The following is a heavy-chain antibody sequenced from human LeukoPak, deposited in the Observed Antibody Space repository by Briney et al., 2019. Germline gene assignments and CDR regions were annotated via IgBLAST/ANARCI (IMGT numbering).Heavy chain of an antibody. CDR3: ARDYHYGSRSQVDY. Sequence: PGGSLRLSCAASGFTVSSNYMSWVRQAPGKGLEWVSVIYSGGSTYYADSVKGRFTISRDNSKNTLYLQMNSLRAEDTAVYYCARDYHYGSRSQVDYWGQGTLVTVSS. CDR2: IYSGGST. V-gene: IGHV3-53*01. J-gene: IGHJ4*02. CDR1: GFTVSSNY. D-gene: IGHD3-10*01.